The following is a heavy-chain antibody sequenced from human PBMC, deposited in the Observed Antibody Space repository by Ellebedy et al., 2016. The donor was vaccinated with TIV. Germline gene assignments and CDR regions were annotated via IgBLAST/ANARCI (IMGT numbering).Heavy chain of an antibody. D-gene: IGHD1-26*01. CDR1: GDSISRGGYY. Sequence: MPSETLSLTCTVSGDSISRGGYYWGWIRQHTGKGLEWIGSIYYSGETFYNPSLTSRATVSSEKSMNRFSLRLTSVTAADTAVYYCARLRVGASMPTDYWGPGTLVTVSS. CDR2: IYYSGET. CDR3: ARLRVGASMPTDY. V-gene: IGHV4-31*03. J-gene: IGHJ4*01.